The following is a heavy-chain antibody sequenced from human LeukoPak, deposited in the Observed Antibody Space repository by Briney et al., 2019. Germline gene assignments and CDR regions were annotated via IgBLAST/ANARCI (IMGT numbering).Heavy chain of an antibody. V-gene: IGHV1-2*02. Sequence: ASVKVSCKASGYTFTGYYMHWVRQAPGQGLEWMGWINPNSGGTNYAQKFQGGVTMTRDTSISTAYMELSRLRSDDTAVYYCARDYYDSSGYRPYGYWGQGTLVTVSS. CDR1: GYTFTGYY. CDR2: INPNSGGT. D-gene: IGHD3-22*01. J-gene: IGHJ4*02. CDR3: ARDYYDSSGYRPYGY.